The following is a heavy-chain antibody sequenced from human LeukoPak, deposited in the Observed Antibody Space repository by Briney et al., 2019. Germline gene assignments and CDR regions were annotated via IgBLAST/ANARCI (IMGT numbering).Heavy chain of an antibody. CDR1: GFIFRNYG. CDR3: GRDLAWGAFDY. J-gene: IGHJ4*02. Sequence: PGGSLRLSCAASGFIFRNYGMNWVRQAPGKVLEWLSGISPRGGGTYYADSVKGRFTISRDDSKNTLSLQMNSLRVEDTAVYYCGRDLAWGAFDYWGQGTLVTVSS. D-gene: IGHD7-27*01. V-gene: IGHV3-23*01. CDR2: ISPRGGGT.